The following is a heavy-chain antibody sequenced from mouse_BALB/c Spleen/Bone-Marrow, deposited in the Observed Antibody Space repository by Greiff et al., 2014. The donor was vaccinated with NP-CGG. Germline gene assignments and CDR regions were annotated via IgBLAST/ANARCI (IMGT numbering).Heavy chain of an antibody. V-gene: IGHV1-80*01. CDR2: IYPGDGDT. Sequence: VQLQQSGAELVRPGSSVKISCESSGYVFSTYWINWVKQRPGQGLEWIGQIYPGDGDTDYNGKFKDKATLTADKSSNTAYMQLSSLTSEDSAVYFCARGGISVDYWGQGNTLTVSS. CDR1: GYVFSTYW. J-gene: IGHJ2*01. CDR3: ARGGISVDY.